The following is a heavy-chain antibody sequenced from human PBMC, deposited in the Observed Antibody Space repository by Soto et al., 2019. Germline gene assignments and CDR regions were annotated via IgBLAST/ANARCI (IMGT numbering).Heavy chain of an antibody. CDR1: GYTFTSYG. D-gene: IGHD3-22*01. Sequence: ASVKVSCKASGYTFTSYGISWVRQAPGQGLEWMGWISAYNGNTNYAQKLQGRVTMTTDTSTSTAYMELRSLRSDDTAVYYCAIDKNYYDSSGYYYVSPDAFDIWGQGTMVTVSS. V-gene: IGHV1-18*01. CDR3: AIDKNYYDSSGYYYVSPDAFDI. J-gene: IGHJ3*02. CDR2: ISAYNGNT.